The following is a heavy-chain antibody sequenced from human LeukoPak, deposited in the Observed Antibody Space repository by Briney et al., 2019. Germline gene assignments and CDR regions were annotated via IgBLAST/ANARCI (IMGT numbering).Heavy chain of an antibody. CDR3: ARDGSGWYLDY. CDR1: GFTFSIYN. D-gene: IGHD6-19*01. J-gene: IGHJ4*02. V-gene: IGHV3-48*01. CDR2: IGRSSSAI. Sequence: GGSLRLSCAAAGFTFSIYNMDWVRQAPGKGLEWVSYIGRSSSAIYFADSVKGRFTISRDNAKNSLYLQMNSLRTEDTALYYCARDGSGWYLDYWGQGTLVTVSS.